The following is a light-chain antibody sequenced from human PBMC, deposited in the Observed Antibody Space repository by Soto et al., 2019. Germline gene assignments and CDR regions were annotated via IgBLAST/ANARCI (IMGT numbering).Light chain of an antibody. J-gene: IGLJ1*01. CDR3: QSYDSRLNGV. CDR1: SSNREDYN. Sequence: QSVLTQPPSVSGAPGQRVTISCTGNSSNREDYNLHWYQQFPGTAPKLLIYSNTNRPSGVPDRFSGSKSGTSASLAITGLQAEDEADYYCQSYDSRLNGVFGTGTKLTVL. CDR2: SNT. V-gene: IGLV1-40*01.